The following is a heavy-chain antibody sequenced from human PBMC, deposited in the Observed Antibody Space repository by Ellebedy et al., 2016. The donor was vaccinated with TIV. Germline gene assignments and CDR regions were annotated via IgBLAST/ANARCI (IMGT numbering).Heavy chain of an antibody. CDR2: IDWDDDK. D-gene: IGHD6-19*01. Sequence: SGPTLVKPTQTLTLTCTFSGFSLSTSGMCVSWIRQPPGKALEWLARIDWDDDKFYNTSLKTRLTISKDTSKNRVVLTMTNMDPVDTATYYCARMSVAVATTTRYFDYWGQGTLVTVSS. CDR3: ARMSVAVATTTRYFDY. J-gene: IGHJ4*02. V-gene: IGHV2-70*17. CDR1: GFSLSTSGMC.